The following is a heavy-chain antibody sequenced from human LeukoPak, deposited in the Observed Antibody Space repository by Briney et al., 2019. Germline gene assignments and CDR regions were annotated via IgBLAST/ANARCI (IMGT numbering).Heavy chain of an antibody. D-gene: IGHD5-18*01. J-gene: IGHJ5*02. Sequence: SVKVSCKASGDTFSSYAISWVRQAPGQGLEWMGGIIPMFGTADYGQKFQGRVTITADESTRTAYMELSSLRSEDTAMYYCARVFRDSPMASNWFDPWGQGTLVTVSS. CDR2: IIPMFGTA. V-gene: IGHV1-69*01. CDR3: ARVFRDSPMASNWFDP. CDR1: GDTFSSYA.